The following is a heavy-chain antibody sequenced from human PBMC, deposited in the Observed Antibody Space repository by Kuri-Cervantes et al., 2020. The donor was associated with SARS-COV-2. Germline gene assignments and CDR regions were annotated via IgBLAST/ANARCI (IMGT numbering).Heavy chain of an antibody. Sequence: GESLKISCTASGFTFGDYAMSWVRQAPGKGLEWVGFIRSKAYGGTTEYAASVKGRFTISRDDSKSIAYLQMNSLKTEDTAVYYCARPTTVVPRGYYYMDVWGKGTTVTVSS. CDR3: ARPTTVVPRGYYYMDV. D-gene: IGHD4-23*01. V-gene: IGHV3-49*04. J-gene: IGHJ6*03. CDR2: IRSKAYGGTT. CDR1: GFTFGDYA.